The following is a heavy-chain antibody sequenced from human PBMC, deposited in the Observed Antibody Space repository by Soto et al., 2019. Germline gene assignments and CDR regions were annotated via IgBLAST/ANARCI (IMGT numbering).Heavy chain of an antibody. J-gene: IGHJ4*02. CDR1: GFTFSSYG. V-gene: IGHV3-30*18. D-gene: IGHD2-2*01. CDR2: ISYDGSNK. CDR3: AKDGGYCSSSTCYAPRNHYFDS. Sequence: GGSLRLSCAASGFTFSSYGMHWVRQAPGKGLEWVAVISYDGSNKYYADSVKGRFTISRDNSKNTLYLQMNSLRAEDTAVYYCAKDGGYCSSSTCYAPRNHYFDSWGQGTLVTVSS.